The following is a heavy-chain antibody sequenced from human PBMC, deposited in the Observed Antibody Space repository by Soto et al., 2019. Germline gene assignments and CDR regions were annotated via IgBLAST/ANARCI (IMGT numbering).Heavy chain of an antibody. CDR1: GFIFSSYN. D-gene: IGHD1-26*01. CDR2: ISSSGSYI. V-gene: IGHV3-21*01. CDR3: ARDGVGATLA. Sequence: GGSLRLSCAASGFIFSSYNMNWVRQTPGKGLEWVSSISSSGSYIFYADSVKGRFTISRDNAKNSLYLQMNSLRDEDTAVYYCARDGVGATLAWGQGTLVTVSS. J-gene: IGHJ4*02.